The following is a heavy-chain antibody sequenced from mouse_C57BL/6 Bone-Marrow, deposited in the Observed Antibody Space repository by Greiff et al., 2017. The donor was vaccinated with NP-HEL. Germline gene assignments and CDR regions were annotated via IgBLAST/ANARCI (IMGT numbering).Heavy chain of an antibody. J-gene: IGHJ3*01. CDR3: ARRGLRRAY. D-gene: IGHD2-4*01. CDR1: GYSITSGYY. Sequence: DVKLLESGPGLVKPSQSLSLTCSVTGYSITSGYYWNWIRQFPGNKLEWMGYISYDGSNNYNPSLKNRISITRDTSKNQFFLKLNSVTTEDTATYYCARRGLRRAYWGQGTLVTVSA. V-gene: IGHV3-6*01. CDR2: ISYDGSN.